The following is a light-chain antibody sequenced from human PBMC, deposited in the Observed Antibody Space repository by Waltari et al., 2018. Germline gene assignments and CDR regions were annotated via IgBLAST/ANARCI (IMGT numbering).Light chain of an antibody. CDR3: CAHAGSGIWV. J-gene: IGLJ3*02. Sequence: QSALTQPASVSGSPGQSITLSCPGTSTDVGSYNLVSWYQQHPGKVPKLIIYEDTKRPSGVSYRFSGSKSGNTASLTISGLQAEDEADYHCCAHAGSGIWVFGGGTKLTVL. V-gene: IGLV2-23*01. CDR1: STDVGSYNL. CDR2: EDT.